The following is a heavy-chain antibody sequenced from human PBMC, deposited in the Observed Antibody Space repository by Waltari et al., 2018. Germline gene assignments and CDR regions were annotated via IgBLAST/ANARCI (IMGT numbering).Heavy chain of an antibody. D-gene: IGHD3-22*01. CDR2: INPSGGST. V-gene: IGHV1-46*01. CDR3: ARGSIHRQWLQTFDY. Sequence: QVQLVQSGAEVKKPGASVKVSCKASGYTFTSYYMHWVRQAPGQGLEWMGIINPSGGSTSYAQKFQGRVTMTRDTSTSTVYMELSSLRSEDTAVYYCARGSIHRQWLQTFDYWGQGTLVTVSS. CDR1: GYTFTSYY. J-gene: IGHJ4*02.